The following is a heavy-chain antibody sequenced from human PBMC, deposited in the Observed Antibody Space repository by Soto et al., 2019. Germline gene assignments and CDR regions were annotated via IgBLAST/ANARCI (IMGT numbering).Heavy chain of an antibody. V-gene: IGHV4-39*01. J-gene: IGHJ4*02. CDR2: IYYSGST. D-gene: IGHD2-21*02. CDR3: ALRQPLLSDFDY. CDR1: GGSISSSSYY. Sequence: PSETLSLTCTVSGGSISSSSYYWGWIRQPPGKGLEWIGSIYYSGSTYYNPSLKSRVTISVDTSKNQFSLKLSSVTAADTAVYYCALRQPLLSDFDYWGQGTLVTVSS.